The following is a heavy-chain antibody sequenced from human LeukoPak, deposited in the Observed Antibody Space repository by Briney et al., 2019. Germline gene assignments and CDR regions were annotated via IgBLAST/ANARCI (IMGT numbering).Heavy chain of an antibody. V-gene: IGHV1-69*04. CDR2: IIPILGIA. D-gene: IGHD1-1*01. J-gene: IGHJ4*02. Sequence: ASVKVSCKASGGTFISYAISWVRQAPGKGREWMGRIIPILGIANYAQKFQGRVTMTTDASTSTAYMELRSLRSDDTAVYYCARMNGSQFDYWGQGTLVTVSS. CDR3: ARMNGSQFDY. CDR1: GGTFISYA.